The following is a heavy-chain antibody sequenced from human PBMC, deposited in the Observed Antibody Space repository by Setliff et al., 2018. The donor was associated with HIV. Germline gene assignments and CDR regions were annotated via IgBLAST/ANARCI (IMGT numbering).Heavy chain of an antibody. Sequence: PGESLTLSCQGSGYNFVDYSIAWVRQVPGKGLEWMGIIYPVDSETRYSPSFQGQVTISADKSINTAYLQWTTLKASDSAMYYCARPRGNDYAGSGFDNWGQGTLVTVSS. CDR3: ARPRGNDYAGSGFDN. CDR1: GYNFVDYS. D-gene: IGHD2-2*01. V-gene: IGHV5-51*01. CDR2: IYPVDSET. J-gene: IGHJ4*02.